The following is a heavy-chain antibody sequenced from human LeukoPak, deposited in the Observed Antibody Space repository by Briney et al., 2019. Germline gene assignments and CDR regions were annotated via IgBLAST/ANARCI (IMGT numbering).Heavy chain of an antibody. D-gene: IGHD2-2*01. V-gene: IGHV4-30-2*01. Sequence: TLSLTCAVSGGPISSGGYSWSWLRQPPGKGLEWIGYIYHSGSTYYNASLKSRVTISVDRTKNQFSLKLSSVTAADTAVYYCARDLAYCSSTSCYYGMDVWGQGTTVTVSS. CDR1: GGPISSGGYS. CDR3: ARDLAYCSSTSCYYGMDV. CDR2: IYHSGST. J-gene: IGHJ6*02.